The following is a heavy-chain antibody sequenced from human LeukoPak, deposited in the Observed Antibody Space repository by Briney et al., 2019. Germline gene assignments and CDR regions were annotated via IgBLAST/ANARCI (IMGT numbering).Heavy chain of an antibody. J-gene: IGHJ6*02. CDR3: ARVYGDPEGYYYYGMDV. CDR2: ISGSGGST. Sequence: PGGSLRLSCAASGFTFSSYAMSWVRQAPGKGLEWVSAISGSGGSTYYADSVKGRFTISRDNSKNTLYLQMNSLRAEDTAVYYCARVYGDPEGYYYYGMDVWGQGTTVTVSS. CDR1: GFTFSSYA. V-gene: IGHV3-23*01. D-gene: IGHD4-17*01.